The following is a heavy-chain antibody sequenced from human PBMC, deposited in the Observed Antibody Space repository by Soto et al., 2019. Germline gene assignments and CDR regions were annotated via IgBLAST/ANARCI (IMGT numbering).Heavy chain of an antibody. CDR2: ISSSGTTI. CDR1: GFTFSGYY. D-gene: IGHD2-21*02. J-gene: IGHJ4*02. Sequence: GGSLRLSCAASGFTFSGYYMSWIRQAPGKGLEWVSHISSSGTTIYYADSVKGRFTISRDNAKNSLYLQMDSLRAEDTAVYYCARGFWVTTPYDNWGQGTLVTVSS. CDR3: ARGFWVTTPYDN. V-gene: IGHV3-11*01.